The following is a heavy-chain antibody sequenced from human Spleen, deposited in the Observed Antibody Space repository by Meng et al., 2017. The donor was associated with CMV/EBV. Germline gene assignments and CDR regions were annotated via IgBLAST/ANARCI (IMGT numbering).Heavy chain of an antibody. CDR1: GFTFSSYG. D-gene: IGHD2-2*01. V-gene: IGHV3-30*02. Sequence: GGSLRLSCAASGFTFSSYGMHWVRQAPGKGLEWVAFIRYDGSNKYYADSVKGRSTISRDNSKNTLYLQMNSLRAEDTAVYYCASSYCTTTTCEIWGYWGQGTLVTVSS. J-gene: IGHJ4*02. CDR2: IRYDGSNK. CDR3: ASSYCTTTTCEIWGY.